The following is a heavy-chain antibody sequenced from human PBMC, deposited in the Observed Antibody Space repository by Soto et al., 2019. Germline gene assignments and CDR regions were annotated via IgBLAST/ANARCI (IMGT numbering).Heavy chain of an antibody. Sequence: ASLKVSCKASGYTFTGYYMHWVRQAPGQGLEWMRWINPNSGGTNYAQKFQGWVTMTRDTSISTAYMELSRLRSDDTAVYYCARVGYSSSWYDYWGQGTLVTVSS. D-gene: IGHD6-13*01. CDR3: ARVGYSSSWYDY. CDR2: INPNSGGT. CDR1: GYTFTGYY. V-gene: IGHV1-2*04. J-gene: IGHJ4*02.